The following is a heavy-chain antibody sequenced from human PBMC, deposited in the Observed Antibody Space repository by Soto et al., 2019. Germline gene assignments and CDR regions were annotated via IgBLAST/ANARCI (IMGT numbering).Heavy chain of an antibody. CDR1: GGSISSGGYY. D-gene: IGHD5-12*01. V-gene: IGHV4-31*03. Sequence: QVQLQESGPGLVKPSQTLSLTCTVSGGSISSGGYYWSWIRQHPGKGLEWIGYIYYSGSTYYNPSLKSRVTISVDTSKNQFSLKLSSVTAAVTAVNYCAREEGGGYDHRWFDPWGQGTLVTVAS. CDR2: IYYSGST. J-gene: IGHJ5*02. CDR3: AREEGGGYDHRWFDP.